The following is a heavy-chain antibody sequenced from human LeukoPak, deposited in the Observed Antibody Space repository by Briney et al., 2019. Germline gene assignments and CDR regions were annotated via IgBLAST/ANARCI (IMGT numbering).Heavy chain of an antibody. CDR1: GFTFSDYY. Sequence: GGSLRLSCAASGFTFSDYYMSWIRQAPGKGLEWVSYISSSGSTIYYAASVKGRFTISRDNAKNSLYLQMNSLRAEDTAVYYCARDSQQLGRYYYYHMDVWGKGTTVTVSS. V-gene: IGHV3-11*04. J-gene: IGHJ6*03. D-gene: IGHD6-13*01. CDR2: ISSSGSTI. CDR3: ARDSQQLGRYYYYHMDV.